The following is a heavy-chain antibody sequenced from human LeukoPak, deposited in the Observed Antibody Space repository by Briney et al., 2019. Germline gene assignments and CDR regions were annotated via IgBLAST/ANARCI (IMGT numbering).Heavy chain of an antibody. CDR1: GGTFSSYA. D-gene: IGHD2-2*01. CDR3: ARGLVPRSRNWFDP. CDR2: IIPIFGTA. Sequence: ASVKVSCKASGGTFSSYAISWVRQAPGQGLEWMGGIIPIFGTANYAQKFQGRVTITTDESTSTAYMELSSLRSEDTAVYYCARGLVPRSRNWFDPWGQGTLVTVSS. J-gene: IGHJ5*02. V-gene: IGHV1-69*05.